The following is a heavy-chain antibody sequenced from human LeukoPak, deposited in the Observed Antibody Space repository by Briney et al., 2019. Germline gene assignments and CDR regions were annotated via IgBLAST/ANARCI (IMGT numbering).Heavy chain of an antibody. D-gene: IGHD3-3*01. J-gene: IGHJ6*03. CDR1: GGTFSSYA. CDR3: ARAVREWFGQDHYYYYMDV. Sequence: SVKVSCKASGGTFSSYAISWVRQAPGQGLEWMGGIIPIFGTANYAQKFQGRVTITTDESTSTAYMELSSLRSEDTAVYYCARAVREWFGQDHYYYYMDVWGKGTTVTVSS. V-gene: IGHV1-69*05. CDR2: IIPIFGTA.